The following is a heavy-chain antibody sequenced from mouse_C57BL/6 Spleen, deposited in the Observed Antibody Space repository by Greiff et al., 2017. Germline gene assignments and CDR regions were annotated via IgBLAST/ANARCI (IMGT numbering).Heavy chain of an antibody. CDR1: GYTFTDYN. Sequence: EVQLQQSGPELVKPGASVKMSCKASGYTFTDYNMHWVKQSHGKSLEWIGYINPNNGGTSYNQKFKGKATLTVNKSSSTAYMELRSLTSEDSAVYDFAREADSSGPLYYFDYWGQGTTLTVSS. D-gene: IGHD3-2*02. CDR2: INPNNGGT. CDR3: AREADSSGPLYYFDY. V-gene: IGHV1-22*01. J-gene: IGHJ2*01.